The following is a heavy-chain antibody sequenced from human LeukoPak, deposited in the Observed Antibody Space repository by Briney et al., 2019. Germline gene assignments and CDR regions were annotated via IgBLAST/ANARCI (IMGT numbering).Heavy chain of an antibody. CDR3: ARARDYYGSGIDY. D-gene: IGHD3-10*01. CDR1: GYTFTGYY. V-gene: IGHV1-2*02. J-gene: IGHJ4*02. Sequence: ASVKVSCKASGYTFTGYYMHWVRQAPGQGLEWMGWINPNSGGTNYAQKFQGRVTMTRDTSISTAYMELSRLRSDDTAVYYCARARDYYGSGIDYWGQGTLVTVSS. CDR2: INPNSGGT.